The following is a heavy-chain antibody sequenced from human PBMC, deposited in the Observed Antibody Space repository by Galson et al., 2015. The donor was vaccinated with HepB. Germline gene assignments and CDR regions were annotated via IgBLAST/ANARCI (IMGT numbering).Heavy chain of an antibody. V-gene: IGHV3-11*01. D-gene: IGHD6-13*01. CDR3: ARDWATGYSSSWSAHDY. J-gene: IGHJ4*02. Sequence: SLRLSCAASGFTFSDYYMSWIRQAPGKGLEWVSYISSSGSTIYYADSVKGRFTISRDNAKNSLYLQMNSLRAEDTAVYYCARDWATGYSSSWSAHDYWGQGTLVTVSS. CDR1: GFTFSDYY. CDR2: ISSSGSTI.